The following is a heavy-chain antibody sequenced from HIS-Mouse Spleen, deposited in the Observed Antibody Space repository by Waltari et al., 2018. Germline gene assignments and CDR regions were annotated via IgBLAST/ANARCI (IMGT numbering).Heavy chain of an antibody. CDR1: GGSISSYY. CDR2: IYTSGST. CDR3: ARYCSGGSCYGGSFDY. Sequence: QVQLQESGPGLVKPSETLSLTCTVSGGSISSYYWSWIRQPAGKGLEWIGRIYTSGSTTHNPSLKSRVTMSVDTSKNQFSLKLSSVTAADTAVYYCARYCSGGSCYGGSFDYWGQGTLVTVSS. D-gene: IGHD2-15*01. J-gene: IGHJ4*02. V-gene: IGHV4-4*07.